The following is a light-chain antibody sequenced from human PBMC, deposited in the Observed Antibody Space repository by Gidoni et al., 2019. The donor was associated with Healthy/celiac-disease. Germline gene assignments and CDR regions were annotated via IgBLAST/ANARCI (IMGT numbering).Light chain of an antibody. CDR3: KQSYSTPRT. Sequence: DIQMTQSPSSLSASVGDRFTITCRASQSISSYLNWYQQKPGKAPKLLIYAASSLQSGVPSRFSGSGSGTDFTLKISSLQPEDFATYYCKQSYSTPRTFGQGTKVEIK. CDR1: QSISSY. CDR2: AAS. V-gene: IGKV1-39*01. J-gene: IGKJ1*01.